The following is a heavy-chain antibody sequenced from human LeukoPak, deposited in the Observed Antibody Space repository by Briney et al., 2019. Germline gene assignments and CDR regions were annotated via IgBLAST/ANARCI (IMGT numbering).Heavy chain of an antibody. J-gene: IGHJ4*02. CDR1: GFTFSDYY. CDR2: ISSSSSYT. V-gene: IGHV3-11*06. Sequence: GGSLRLSCAASGFTFSDYYMSWIRQAPGKGLEWVSYISSSSSYTDYADSVKGRFTISRDNAKNSLYLQMNSLRAEDTAVYYCARDRCSGGSCYSGFDYWGQGTLVTVSS. D-gene: IGHD2-15*01. CDR3: ARDRCSGGSCYSGFDY.